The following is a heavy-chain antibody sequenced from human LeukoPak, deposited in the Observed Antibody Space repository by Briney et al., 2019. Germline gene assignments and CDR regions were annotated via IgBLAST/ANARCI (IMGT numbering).Heavy chain of an antibody. CDR1: GGSISSGGYY. D-gene: IGHD6-13*01. Sequence: SETLSLTCTVSGGSISSGGYYWSWIRQHPGKGLEWIGYIYYSGSTYYNPSLKSRVTISVDTSKNQFSLKLSSVTAADTAVYYCARETLYSSSWYLDYWGQGTLVTVSS. V-gene: IGHV4-31*03. CDR2: IYYSGST. J-gene: IGHJ4*02. CDR3: ARETLYSSSWYLDY.